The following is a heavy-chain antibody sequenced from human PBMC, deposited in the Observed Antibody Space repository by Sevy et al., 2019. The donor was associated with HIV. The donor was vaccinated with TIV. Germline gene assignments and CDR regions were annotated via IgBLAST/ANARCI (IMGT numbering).Heavy chain of an antibody. V-gene: IGHV3-30*18. Sequence: GGSLRLSCSASGFIFSNYGMHWVRQAPGKGLEWVAVISYDGSHKYYSDSVRGRFTISRDNSKNTVSLQMNSLRDEDTAIYYCAKGSKVTDSAFDVWGQGTMVTVSS. J-gene: IGHJ3*01. D-gene: IGHD3-22*01. CDR2: ISYDGSHK. CDR1: GFIFSNYG. CDR3: AKGSKVTDSAFDV.